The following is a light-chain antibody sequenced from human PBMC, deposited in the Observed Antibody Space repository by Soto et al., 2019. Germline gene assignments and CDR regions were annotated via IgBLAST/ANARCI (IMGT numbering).Light chain of an antibody. Sequence: DIVMTQSPATLSVSPGEGATLSCRASQTISSNLAWYQQKPGQTPRLLIYGASTRAAGIPARFSGSGSGTDFTLTITSLQSEDFAIYYCQQYNNWPPFTFGPGTTVDIK. CDR2: GAS. J-gene: IGKJ3*01. V-gene: IGKV3-15*01. CDR1: QTISSN. CDR3: QQYNNWPPFT.